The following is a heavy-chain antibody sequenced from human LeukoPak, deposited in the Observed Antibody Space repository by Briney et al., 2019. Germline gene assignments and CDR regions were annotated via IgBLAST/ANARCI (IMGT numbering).Heavy chain of an antibody. D-gene: IGHD4/OR15-4a*01. CDR3: ARGLWWGSRYFDY. CDR2: IDHGGRN. Sequence: PSETLSLTCAVYGGSLSGYYWSWIRQPPGKGLEWIGEIDHGGRNNYSPSLKSRLSISVDRSKNQFSLKLSSVTAADTAVYYCARGLWWGSRYFDYWGQGTLVTVSS. V-gene: IGHV4-34*01. CDR1: GGSLSGYY. J-gene: IGHJ4*02.